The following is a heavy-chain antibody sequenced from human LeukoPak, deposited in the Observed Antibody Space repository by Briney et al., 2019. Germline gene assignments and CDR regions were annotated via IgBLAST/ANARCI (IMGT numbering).Heavy chain of an antibody. D-gene: IGHD3-10*01. Sequence: SETLSLTCTASGYSISSGYYWGWIRQPPGKGLEWIGSIYHSGSTYYNPSLKSRVTISVDTSKNQFSLKLSSVTAADTAVYYCARLSDYRGNWFDPWGQGTLVTVSS. J-gene: IGHJ5*02. CDR1: GYSISSGYY. V-gene: IGHV4-38-2*02. CDR2: IYHSGST. CDR3: ARLSDYRGNWFDP.